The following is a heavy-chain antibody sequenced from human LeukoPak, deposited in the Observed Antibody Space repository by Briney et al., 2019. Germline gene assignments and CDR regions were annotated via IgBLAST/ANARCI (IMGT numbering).Heavy chain of an antibody. Sequence: GRSLRLSCVASGFTFKTYAVHWVRQAPGKGLEWVAVISYDGSNEYYRDSVKGRFTISRDNSKNTLFLQMNSLRAEDTAVYYCAKRGGSWLIDYWGQGTLVTVSS. J-gene: IGHJ4*02. CDR1: GFTFKTYA. CDR3: AKRGGSWLIDY. D-gene: IGHD2-15*01. V-gene: IGHV3-30-3*02. CDR2: ISYDGSNE.